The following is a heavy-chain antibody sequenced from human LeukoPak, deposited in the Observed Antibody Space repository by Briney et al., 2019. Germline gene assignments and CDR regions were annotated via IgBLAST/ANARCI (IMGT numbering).Heavy chain of an antibody. D-gene: IGHD4-17*01. V-gene: IGHV3-30*18. CDR2: ISYDGSNK. CDR3: AKDPREAVRYFDY. J-gene: IGHJ4*02. Sequence: GGSLRLPCAASGFTFSSYGMHWVRQAPGKGLEWVAVISYDGSNKYYADSVKGRFTISRDNSKNTLYLQMNSLRAEDTAVYYCAKDPREAVRYFDYWGQGTLVTVSS. CDR1: GFTFSSYG.